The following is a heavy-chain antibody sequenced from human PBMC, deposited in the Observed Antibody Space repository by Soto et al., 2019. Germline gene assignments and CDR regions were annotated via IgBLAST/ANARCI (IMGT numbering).Heavy chain of an antibody. CDR1: GFTFSSYD. CDR3: ARAGCSGGSCYGDAFDI. D-gene: IGHD2-15*01. CDR2: IGTAGDT. J-gene: IGHJ3*02. Sequence: GGSLRLSCAASGFTFSSYDMHWVCQATGKGLEWVSAIGTAGDTYYPGSVKGRFTISRENAKNSLYLQMNSLRAGDTAVYYCARAGCSGGSCYGDAFDIWGQGTMVTVSS. V-gene: IGHV3-13*01.